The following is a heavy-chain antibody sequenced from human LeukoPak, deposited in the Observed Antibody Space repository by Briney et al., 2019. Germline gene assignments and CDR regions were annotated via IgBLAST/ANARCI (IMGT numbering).Heavy chain of an antibody. J-gene: IGHJ4*02. CDR3: AKGLNIGWYGQFFDL. V-gene: IGHV3-30*18. CDR2: LSYDGTNG. Sequence: GGSLRLSCAASGFAFSACGMHWVRQAPGKGLEGVAVLSYDGTNGYYAGSVKGRLTISRDNSKNTLDLQMNSLRAEDTAVYYCAKGLNIGWYGQFFDLWGQGTLVTVST. D-gene: IGHD6-19*01. CDR1: GFAFSACG.